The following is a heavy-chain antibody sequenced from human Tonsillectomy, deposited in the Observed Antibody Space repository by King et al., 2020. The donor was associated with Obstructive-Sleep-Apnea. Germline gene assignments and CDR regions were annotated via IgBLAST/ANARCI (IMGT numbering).Heavy chain of an antibody. V-gene: IGHV3-43D*03. CDR3: AKDLGGNFDYFAY. D-gene: IGHD1-7*01. Sequence: VKLVESGGGVVQPGGSLRLSCAASGFIFDDYAMHWVRQVPGKGLEWVSLISWDGDRTHYADSVEGRFTISRDNTKNSLYLQMNSLRAEDTAFYYCAKDLGGNFDYFAYWGQGTLVTVSS. CDR2: ISWDGDRT. J-gene: IGHJ4*02. CDR1: GFIFDDYA.